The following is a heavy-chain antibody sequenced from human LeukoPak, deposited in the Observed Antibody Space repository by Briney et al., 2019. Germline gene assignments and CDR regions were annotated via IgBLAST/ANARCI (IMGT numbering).Heavy chain of an antibody. Sequence: SGGSLRLSCAASGFTFSSYGMHWVRQAPGKGLEWVAYISYDGIYKNYTDSVKGRFTIARDNAKNTLYLQMNSLRAEDTAVYYCARVKSAVVGLDYWGQGTLVTVSS. D-gene: IGHD6-19*01. J-gene: IGHJ4*02. V-gene: IGHV3-30*03. CDR2: ISYDGIYK. CDR1: GFTFSSYG. CDR3: ARVKSAVVGLDY.